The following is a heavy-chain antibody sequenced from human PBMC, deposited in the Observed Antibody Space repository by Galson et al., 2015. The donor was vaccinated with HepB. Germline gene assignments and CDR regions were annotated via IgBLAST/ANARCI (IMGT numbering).Heavy chain of an antibody. V-gene: IGHV1-3*01. CDR3: ARDLYTRTFDYYYAMDV. Sequence: SVKVSCKASGYTFTPYAIHWVRQAPGQRLEWMGWINAGNGNTKYSQNFQGRVTLIRDTSASTAYMELSSLSSEDTAVYYCARDLYTRTFDYYYAMDVWGQGTTVTVSS. CDR2: INAGNGNT. D-gene: IGHD2-2*02. J-gene: IGHJ6*02. CDR1: GYTFTPYA.